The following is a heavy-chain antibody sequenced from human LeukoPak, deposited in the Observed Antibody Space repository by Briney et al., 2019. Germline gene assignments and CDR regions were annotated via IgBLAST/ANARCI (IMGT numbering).Heavy chain of an antibody. CDR1: GITLSNYG. D-gene: IGHD3-16*02. V-gene: IGHV3-23*01. CDR2: LSGSAGGT. CDR3: AKRGVVVRVFLVGFHKEAYYFDS. Sequence: GGSLRLSCGVSGITLSNYGMSWVRQAPGKGLEWVAGLSGSAGGTNYADSVKGRFTISRDDSKNTLFLQMDRLRAEDTAVYFCAKRGVVVRVFLVGFHKEAYYFDSWGQGAQVTVSS. J-gene: IGHJ4*02.